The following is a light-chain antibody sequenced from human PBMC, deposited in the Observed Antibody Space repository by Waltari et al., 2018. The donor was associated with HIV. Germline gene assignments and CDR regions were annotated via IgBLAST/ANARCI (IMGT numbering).Light chain of an antibody. Sequence: DIQMNQSPSSLSASLGDSVVITCRASQAISTYLNWYQQKPGKAPVLLVYSAYTLQPGAPSRFRGAGSGRDFSLSISGLQTEDFATYFCQQSYGSPFNFGPGT. J-gene: IGKJ3*01. CDR2: SAY. V-gene: IGKV1-39*01. CDR1: QAISTY. CDR3: QQSYGSPFN.